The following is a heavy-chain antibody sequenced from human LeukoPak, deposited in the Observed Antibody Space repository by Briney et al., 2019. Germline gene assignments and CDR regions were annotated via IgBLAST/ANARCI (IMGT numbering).Heavy chain of an antibody. CDR3: AREGSYYDFWSGYYSNWFDP. V-gene: IGHV4-59*01. J-gene: IGHJ5*02. CDR2: IYYSGST. D-gene: IGHD3-3*01. Sequence: SETLSLTCTVSGGSISSYYWSWIRQPPGKGLEWIGYIYYSGSTNYNPSLKSRVTISVHTSKNQFSLKLSSVTAADTAVYYCAREGSYYDFWSGYYSNWFDPWGQGTLVTVSS. CDR1: GGSISSYY.